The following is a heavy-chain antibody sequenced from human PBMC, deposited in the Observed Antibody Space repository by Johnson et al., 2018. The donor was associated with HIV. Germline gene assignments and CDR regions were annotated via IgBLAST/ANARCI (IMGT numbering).Heavy chain of an antibody. J-gene: IGHJ3*02. Sequence: QVQLVESGGGVVQPGRSLRLSCAASGFTFSSYAMHWVRQAPGKGLEWVAVISYDGSNKYYADSVKGRFTISRDNSKNTLYLQMNSLRAEDTAVYYCARAGRPYDCWSGYYSGDAFDIWGQEKMVIVSS. CDR1: GFTFSSYA. CDR3: ARAGRPYDCWSGYYSGDAFDI. CDR2: ISYDGSNK. D-gene: IGHD3-3*01. V-gene: IGHV3-30-3*01.